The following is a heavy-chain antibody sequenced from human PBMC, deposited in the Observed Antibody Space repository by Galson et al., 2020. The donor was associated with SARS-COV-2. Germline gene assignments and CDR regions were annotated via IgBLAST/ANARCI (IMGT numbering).Heavy chain of an antibody. CDR1: GYSVSTTNY. Sequence: SETLSLTCTVSGYSVSTTNYWGWVRQPPGRGLEWIGSVYPSGTTYYNPSLKSRVTISVDTSKNQFSLRLDSVTAADTALYYCARPGVNMLVLVTVPGWYFDLWGRGTLVTVSS. D-gene: IGHD3-22*01. V-gene: IGHV4-38-2*02. CDR2: VYPSGTT. J-gene: IGHJ2*01. CDR3: ARPGVNMLVLVTVPGWYFDL.